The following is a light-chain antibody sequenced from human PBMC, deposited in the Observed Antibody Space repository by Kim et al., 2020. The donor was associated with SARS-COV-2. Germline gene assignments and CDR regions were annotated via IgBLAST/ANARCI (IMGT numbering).Light chain of an antibody. CDR2: SAS. Sequence: SVARGERATHSCRASQSVSSNLAWYQQKPGQAPRLLIYSASTRATGIPARFSGSGSGTEFTLTISSLQSEDFAVYYCQQYNNWPYTFGEGTKLEI. CDR3: QQYNNWPYT. J-gene: IGKJ2*01. V-gene: IGKV3-15*01. CDR1: QSVSSN.